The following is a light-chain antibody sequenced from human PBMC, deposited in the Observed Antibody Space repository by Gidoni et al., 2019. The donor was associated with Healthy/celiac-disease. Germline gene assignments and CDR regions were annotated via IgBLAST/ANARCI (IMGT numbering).Light chain of an antibody. V-gene: IGLV2-14*01. J-gene: IGLJ2*01. Sequence: QSALTQPASVSGSPGQSITISCPGTNSDVGGYNYVSWYQQHPGKAPKLMIYDVSNRPSGVSNRFSGSKSGNTASLTISGLQAEDEADYYCSSYTSSSTYVVFGGGTKLTVL. CDR3: SSYTSSSTYVV. CDR2: DVS. CDR1: NSDVGGYNY.